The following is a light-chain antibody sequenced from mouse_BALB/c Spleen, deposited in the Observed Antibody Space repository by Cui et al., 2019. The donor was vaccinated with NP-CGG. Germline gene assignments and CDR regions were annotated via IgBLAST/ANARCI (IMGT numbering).Light chain of an antibody. CDR1: TGAVTTSND. Sequence: QAVVTQESALTTSPGETVTLTRRYSTGAVTTSNDANWVQEKPDHLFTGLIGGTNNRVPGVPARFSGSLIGDKAALTITGAQTEDEAIYFCALWYSNHWVFGGGTKLTVL. CDR3: ALWYSNHWV. J-gene: IGLJ1*01. V-gene: IGLV1*01. CDR2: GTN.